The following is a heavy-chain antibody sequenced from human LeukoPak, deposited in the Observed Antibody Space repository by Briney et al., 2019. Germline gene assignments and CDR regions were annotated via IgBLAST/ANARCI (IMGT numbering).Heavy chain of an antibody. J-gene: IGHJ6*03. D-gene: IGHD3-10*01. CDR2: IYYSGSD. CDR1: GDSVSIYY. CDR3: ARVGLGSGGSTGNYYYMDV. V-gene: IGHV4-59*02. Sequence: SETLSLTCTVSGDSVSIYYWSWIRQPPGKGLEWSGYIYYSGSDKYNPSLKNRISMSRDTSTNQVSLKLTSVTAADTAVYYCARVGLGSGGSTGNYYYMDVWGKGTTVTVSS.